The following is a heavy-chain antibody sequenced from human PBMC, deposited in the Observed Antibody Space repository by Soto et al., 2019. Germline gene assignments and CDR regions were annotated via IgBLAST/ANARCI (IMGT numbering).Heavy chain of an antibody. CDR2: MYSSGTT. Sequence: SETLSLTCTVSGGFIISGDYYWSWIRQSPWKGLEWIGYMYSSGTTYYNPSLKSRVTISIDASKNQFYLRLSSVTAANTAVYYCARGSGITGTTKDWFDPWGQGXLVTVPS. CDR1: GGFIISGDYY. V-gene: IGHV4-30-4*01. J-gene: IGHJ5*02. D-gene: IGHD1-7*01. CDR3: ARGSGITGTTKDWFDP.